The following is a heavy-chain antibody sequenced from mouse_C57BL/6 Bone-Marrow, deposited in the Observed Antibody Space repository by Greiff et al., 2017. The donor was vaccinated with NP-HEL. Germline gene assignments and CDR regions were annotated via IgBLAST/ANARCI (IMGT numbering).Heavy chain of an antibody. J-gene: IGHJ1*03. CDR2: ILPSIGRT. V-gene: IGHV15-2*01. Sequence: QVQLQQSGSELRSPGSSVKLSCKDFDSEVFPLAYMSWVRQKPGHGFEWIGGILPSIGRTIYGEKFEDKATLDADTLSNTAYLELNSLTSEDSAIYYCARPLKGYWYFDVWGTGTTVTVSS. CDR3: ARPLKGYWYFDV. CDR1: DSEVFPLAY.